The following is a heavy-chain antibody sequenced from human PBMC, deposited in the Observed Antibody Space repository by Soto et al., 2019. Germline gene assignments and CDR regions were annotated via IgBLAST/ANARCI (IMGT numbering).Heavy chain of an antibody. CDR1: GFTFSSYA. J-gene: IGHJ4*01. CDR2: ISGSGGST. D-gene: IGHD2-15*01. Sequence: GGSLRLSCAASGFTFSSYAMSWVRQAPGKGLEWVSAISGSGGSTYYADSVKGRFTISRDNSKNTLYLQMNSLRAEDTAVYYCAKAREDIVVASEVYYFDYRGDGTLVTVSS. V-gene: IGHV3-23*01. CDR3: AKAREDIVVASEVYYFDY.